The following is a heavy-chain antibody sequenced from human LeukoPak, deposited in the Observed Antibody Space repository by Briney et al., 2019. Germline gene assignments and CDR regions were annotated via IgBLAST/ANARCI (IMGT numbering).Heavy chain of an antibody. V-gene: IGHV1-2*02. CDR2: IIPIFGTA. J-gene: IGHJ6*03. CDR1: GYTFTGYY. CDR3: ARYPAHRDGSSWYHYYMDV. Sequence: GASVKVSCKASGYTFTGYYMHWVRQAPGQGLEWMGGIIPIFGTANYAQKFQGRVTITRNTSISTAYMELSSLRSEDTAVYYCARYPAHRDGSSWYHYYMDVWGKGTTVTVSS. D-gene: IGHD6-13*01.